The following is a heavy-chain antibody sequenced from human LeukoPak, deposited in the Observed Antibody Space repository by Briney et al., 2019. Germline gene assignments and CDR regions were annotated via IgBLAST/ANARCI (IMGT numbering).Heavy chain of an antibody. V-gene: IGHV4-39*07. J-gene: IGHJ4*02. CDR1: GGSISSSYYY. Sequence: PSETLSLTCTVSGGSISSSYYYWGWMRQAPGKGLEWIGSIYYSGSTYYNPSLESRLTMSVDTSKNQFSLHLTSVTAADTAVYYCARDWGTYFDYWGQGTLVTVSS. D-gene: IGHD7-27*01. CDR3: ARDWGTYFDY. CDR2: IYYSGST.